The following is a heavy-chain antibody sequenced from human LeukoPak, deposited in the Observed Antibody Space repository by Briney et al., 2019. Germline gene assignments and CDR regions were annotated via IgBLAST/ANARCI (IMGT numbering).Heavy chain of an antibody. CDR3: ARDMDI. V-gene: IGHV3-7*01. CDR1: GFTFSNYW. Sequence: GGSLRLSCAASGFTFSNYWMTWVRQAPGKGLEWGANMKQDGSEKNYVDSVKGRFTISRDNAKDSLYLQMNSLRAEDTGVYYCARDMDIWGKGTTVTVSS. CDR2: MKQDGSEK. J-gene: IGHJ6*03.